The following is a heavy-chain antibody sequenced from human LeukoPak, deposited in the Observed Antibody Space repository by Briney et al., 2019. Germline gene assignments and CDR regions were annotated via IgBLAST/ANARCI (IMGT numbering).Heavy chain of an antibody. CDR3: AKDKGYSGSYLFDY. Sequence: GRSLRLSCAASGFTFDDYAMHWVRQAPGKGLEWVSGISWNSGSIGYADSVKGRFTISRDNAKNSLYLQMNSLRAEDTALYYCAKDKGYSGSYLFDYWGQGTLVTVSS. D-gene: IGHD1-26*01. CDR2: ISWNSGSI. CDR1: GFTFDDYA. V-gene: IGHV3-9*01. J-gene: IGHJ4*02.